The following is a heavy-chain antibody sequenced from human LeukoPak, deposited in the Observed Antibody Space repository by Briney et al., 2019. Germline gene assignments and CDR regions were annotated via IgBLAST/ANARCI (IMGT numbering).Heavy chain of an antibody. Sequence: ASVKVSCKASQYTFTTYFMHWVRHAPGQGLEWMGVINPSAGSTRYAQKLQDRVTMTRDTTTNTVYLHLSSLRSEDTAVYYCARGGYDFSSGHYPDNWGQGTLVTVSS. V-gene: IGHV1-46*01. CDR1: QYTFTTYF. CDR3: ARGGYDFSSGHYPDN. CDR2: INPSAGST. D-gene: IGHD3-3*01. J-gene: IGHJ4*02.